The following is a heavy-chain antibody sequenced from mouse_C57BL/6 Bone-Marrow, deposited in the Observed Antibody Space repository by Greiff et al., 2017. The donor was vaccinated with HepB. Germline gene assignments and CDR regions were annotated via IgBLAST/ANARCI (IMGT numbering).Heavy chain of an antibody. Sequence: DVQLQESEGGLVQPGSSMKLSCTASGFTFSDYYMAWVRQVPEKGLEWVANINYDGSSTYYLDSLKSRFIISRDNAKNILYLQMSSLKSEDTATYYCARVGLTGTSYFDYWGQGTTLTVSS. D-gene: IGHD4-1*01. J-gene: IGHJ2*01. CDR2: INYDGSST. CDR3: ARVGLTGTSYFDY. V-gene: IGHV5-16*01. CDR1: GFTFSDYY.